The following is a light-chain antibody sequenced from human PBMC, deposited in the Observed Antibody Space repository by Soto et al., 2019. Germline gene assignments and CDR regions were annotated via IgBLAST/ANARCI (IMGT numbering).Light chain of an antibody. J-gene: IGKJ3*01. CDR3: QQYGRSPFT. CDR2: GAS. CDR1: QSVSGSC. V-gene: IGKV3-20*01. Sequence: EIVLTQSPGTLSLSPGERATLSCRASQSVSGSCLAWYQQKPGQAPRLLTYGASSRATGIPDRFSGSGSVTDFTLTISRLEPEDFAVYYCQQYGRSPFTFGPGTKVDIK.